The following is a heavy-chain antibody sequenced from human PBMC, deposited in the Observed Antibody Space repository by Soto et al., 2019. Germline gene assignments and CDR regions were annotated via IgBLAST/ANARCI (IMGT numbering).Heavy chain of an antibody. D-gene: IGHD3-3*01. CDR2: ISYDGSNK. Sequence: GGSLRLSCAASGFTFSSYGMHWVRQAPGKGLEWVAVISYDGSNKYYADSVKGRFTISRDNSKNTLYLQMNSLRAEDTAVYYCAKDPVLRFLEWFPSPGMDVWGQGTTVTVSS. J-gene: IGHJ6*02. CDR1: GFTFSSYG. V-gene: IGHV3-30*18. CDR3: AKDPVLRFLEWFPSPGMDV.